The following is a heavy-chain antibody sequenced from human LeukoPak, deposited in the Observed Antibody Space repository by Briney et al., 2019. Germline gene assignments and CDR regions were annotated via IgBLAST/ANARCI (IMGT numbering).Heavy chain of an antibody. CDR2: ISWDGGST. CDR1: GFTFDDYA. J-gene: IGHJ6*04. D-gene: IGHD2-2*03. V-gene: IGHV3-20*04. Sequence: GGSLRLSCAASGFTFDDYAMHWVRQAPGKGLEWVSLISWDGGSTGYADSVKGRFTISRDNAKNSLYLQMNSLRAEDTALYYCARARGYCSSTSCYLGGMDVWGKGTTVTVSS. CDR3: ARARGYCSSTSCYLGGMDV.